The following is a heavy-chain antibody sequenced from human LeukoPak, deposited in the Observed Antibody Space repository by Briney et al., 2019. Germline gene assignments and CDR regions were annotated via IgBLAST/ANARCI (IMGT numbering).Heavy chain of an antibody. D-gene: IGHD6-19*01. CDR3: ARGMEEQWLAWKVFDY. J-gene: IGHJ4*02. CDR2: INHSGST. CDR1: GDSTSNFY. V-gene: IGHV4-34*01. Sequence: SETLSLTCTVSGDSTSNFYWNWIRQPPGKGLEWIGEINHSGSTNYNPSLKSRVTISVDTSKNQFSLKLSSVTAADTAVYYCARGMEEQWLAWKVFDYWGQGTLVTVSS.